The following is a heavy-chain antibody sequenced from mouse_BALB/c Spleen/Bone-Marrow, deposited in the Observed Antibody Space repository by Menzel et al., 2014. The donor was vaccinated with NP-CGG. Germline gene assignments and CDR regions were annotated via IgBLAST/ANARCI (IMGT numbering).Heavy chain of an antibody. CDR2: INSNGGST. D-gene: IGHD1-1*01. CDR1: GFTFSSYG. CDR3: ARDYYGSSYAMDY. Sequence: EVKLMESGGGLVQPGGSLKLSCAASGFTFSSYGMSWVRQTPDKRLELVATINSNGGSTYYPDSVKGRFTISRDNAKNTLYLQMSSLESEDTAMCYCARDYYGSSYAMDYWGQGTSVTVSS. V-gene: IGHV5-6-3*01. J-gene: IGHJ4*01.